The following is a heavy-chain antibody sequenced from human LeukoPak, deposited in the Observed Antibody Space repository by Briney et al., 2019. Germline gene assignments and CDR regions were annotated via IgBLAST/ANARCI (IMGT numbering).Heavy chain of an antibody. CDR1: GGSISSYY. CDR3: AGVRDFYGDATVDY. J-gene: IGHJ4*02. V-gene: IGHV4-59*01. CDR2: IYYSGST. D-gene: IGHD4-17*01. Sequence: SETLSLTCTVSGGSISSYYWSWIRQPPGKGLEWIGYIYYSGSTNYNPSLKSRVTISVDTSKNQFSLKLSSVTAADTAVYYCAGVRDFYGDATVDYWGQGTLVTVSS.